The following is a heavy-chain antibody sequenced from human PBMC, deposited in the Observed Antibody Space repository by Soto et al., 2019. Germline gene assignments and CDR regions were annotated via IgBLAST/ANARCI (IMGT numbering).Heavy chain of an antibody. CDR2: IIPIFGTA. D-gene: IGHD2-2*01. V-gene: IGHV1-69*13. Sequence: SVKVSCKASGGTFSSYAISWVRQAPGQGLEWMGGIIPIFGTANYAQKFQGRVTITADESTSTAYMELSSLRSEDTAVYYCARIDELLFYFDYWGQGTRVTVAS. J-gene: IGHJ4*02. CDR1: GGTFSSYA. CDR3: ARIDELLFYFDY.